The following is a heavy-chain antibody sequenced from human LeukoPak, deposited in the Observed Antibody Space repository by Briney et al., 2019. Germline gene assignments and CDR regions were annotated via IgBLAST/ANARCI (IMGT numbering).Heavy chain of an antibody. CDR3: ARSRAFSSGAFDP. J-gene: IGHJ5*02. Sequence: SETLSLTCTVSGASVSSASYWTWIRQPPGKGVEWIAHIYNGVNTNYNPSLKSRVAISVDTSKNQFSLRLNSVTAADTAVYYCARSRAFSSGAFDPWGQGSLVTVSS. CDR1: GASVSSASY. CDR2: IYNGVNT. V-gene: IGHV4-61*01. D-gene: IGHD3-22*01.